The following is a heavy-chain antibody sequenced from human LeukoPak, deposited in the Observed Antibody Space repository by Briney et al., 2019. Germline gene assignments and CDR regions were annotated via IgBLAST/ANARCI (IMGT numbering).Heavy chain of an antibody. V-gene: IGHV1-2*02. J-gene: IGHJ5*02. D-gene: IGHD6-19*01. CDR3: ARGASGWYRWFDP. Sequence: RASVKVSCKASGYTFTGYYMHWVRQAPGQGLEWMGWINPNSGGSNYAQKFQGRVTMTRDTSISTAYMELSRLRSDDTAVYYCARGASGWYRWFDPWGQGTLVTVSS. CDR2: INPNSGGS. CDR1: GYTFTGYY.